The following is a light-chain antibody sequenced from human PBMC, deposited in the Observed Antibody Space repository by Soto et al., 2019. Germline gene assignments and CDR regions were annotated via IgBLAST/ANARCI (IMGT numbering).Light chain of an antibody. CDR1: QSISLY. CDR3: QQSYSTPQT. J-gene: IGKJ1*01. Sequence: DIQMTQSPSSLSASIGDRVTITCRASQSISLYLNWYQQKPGRAPKLLIFAALRLQSGVPSRFSGSVSGTDFTLTISSLQPEDFATYYCQQSYSTPQTFGQGTTVEIK. CDR2: AAL. V-gene: IGKV1-39*01.